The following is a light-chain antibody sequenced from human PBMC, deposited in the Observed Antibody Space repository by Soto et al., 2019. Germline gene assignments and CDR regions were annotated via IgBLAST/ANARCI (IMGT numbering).Light chain of an antibody. J-gene: IGKJ3*01. CDR3: QQYGDSVFT. CDR2: GTS. Sequence: EIVLTQSPGTLSLSPGERATLSCRASQSLTSNYLAWYQQKPGQAPRLLISGTSNRATSIPDRFSGSGSGTDFTLTINRLEPDDFAVYYCQQYGDSVFTFGPGTKVDIK. V-gene: IGKV3-20*01. CDR1: QSLTSNY.